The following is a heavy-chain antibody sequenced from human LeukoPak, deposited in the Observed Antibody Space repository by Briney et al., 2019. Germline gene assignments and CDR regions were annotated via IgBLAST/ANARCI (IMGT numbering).Heavy chain of an antibody. Sequence: GGSLRLSCAASGFNFSNYAMSWVRQAPGQGLEWVSAISGSGGRTYYADSVKGRFTISRDNSKSTLYLQMNSLRADDTAIYYCAEDHYDNWFDPWGQGTLVTVSS. V-gene: IGHV3-23*01. CDR3: AEDHYDNWFDP. J-gene: IGHJ5*02. CDR1: GFNFSNYA. CDR2: ISGSGGRT. D-gene: IGHD3-16*01.